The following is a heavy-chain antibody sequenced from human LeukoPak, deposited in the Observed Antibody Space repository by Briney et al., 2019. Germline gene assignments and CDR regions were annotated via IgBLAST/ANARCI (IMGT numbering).Heavy chain of an antibody. D-gene: IGHD2-2*01. V-gene: IGHV1-69*13. CDR3: ASSAAIPGGATVNWFDP. Sequence: GASVKVSCKASGGTFSSYAISWVRQAPGQGLEWMGGIIPIFGTANYAQKFQGRVTITADESTSTAYMELSSLRSEDTAVYYCASSAAIPGGATVNWFDPWGQGTLVTVSS. CDR1: GGTFSSYA. J-gene: IGHJ5*02. CDR2: IIPIFGTA.